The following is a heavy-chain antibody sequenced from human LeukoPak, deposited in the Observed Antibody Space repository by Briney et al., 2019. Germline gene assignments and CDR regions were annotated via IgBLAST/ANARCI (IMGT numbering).Heavy chain of an antibody. J-gene: IGHJ3*02. CDR3: ARGRRRDAKTFDAFDI. D-gene: IGHD5-24*01. Sequence: PGRSLRLSCAASGFTFSSYAMHWVRQAASKGLEWVAVICNDGSNTYYADSGKGRFTISRDNSKNTLYLQMTSLRADGPAVFYCARGRRRDAKTFDAFDIWGQGTMVSVSS. CDR2: ICNDGSNT. V-gene: IGHV3-33*01. CDR1: GFTFSSYA.